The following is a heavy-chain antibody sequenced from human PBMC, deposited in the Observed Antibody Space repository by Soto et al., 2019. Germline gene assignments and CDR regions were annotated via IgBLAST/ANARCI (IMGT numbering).Heavy chain of an antibody. CDR2: IDSSTTYT. CDR1: GFTFRDYY. J-gene: IGHJ6*02. Sequence: QVQLVESGGGLVRPGGSLRLSCEASGFTFRDYYMTWFRQAPGKGLEWLSYIDSSTTYTNYADSVKGRFTISRDNAKNSLYLQMNSLRADDTAVYYCAIEYCYAMDVWGQGTMVTVSS. CDR3: AIEYCYAMDV. V-gene: IGHV3-11*05.